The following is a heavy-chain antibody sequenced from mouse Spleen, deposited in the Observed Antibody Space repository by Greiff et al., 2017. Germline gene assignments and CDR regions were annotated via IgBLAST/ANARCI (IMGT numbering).Heavy chain of an antibody. V-gene: IGHV5-17*02. CDR3: ARYPNWDEGYFDY. J-gene: IGHJ2*01. Sequence: EVQLVESGGGLVQPGGSRKLSCAASGFTFSSFGMHWVRQAPEKGLEWVAYISSGSSTIYYADTVKGRFTISRDNPKNTLFLQMTSLRSEDTAMYYCARYPNWDEGYFDYWGQGTTLTVSS. CDR2: ISSGSSTI. CDR1: GFTFSSFG. D-gene: IGHD4-1*01.